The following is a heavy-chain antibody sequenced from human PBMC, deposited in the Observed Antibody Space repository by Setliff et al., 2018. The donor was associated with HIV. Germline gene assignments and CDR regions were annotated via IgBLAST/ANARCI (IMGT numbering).Heavy chain of an antibody. CDR2: ISSSGSTI. V-gene: IGHV3-48*03. CDR1: GFTFSSYE. Sequence: GGSLRLSCAASGFTFSSYEMNWVRQAPGKGLEWLSYISSSGSTIYYADSVKGRFTVSRDNTKNLLYLEMNSLRAEDTAVYYCAGSRGYFVKAVWGQGTLVTVSS. CDR3: AGSRGYFVKAV. D-gene: IGHD6-25*01. J-gene: IGHJ4*02.